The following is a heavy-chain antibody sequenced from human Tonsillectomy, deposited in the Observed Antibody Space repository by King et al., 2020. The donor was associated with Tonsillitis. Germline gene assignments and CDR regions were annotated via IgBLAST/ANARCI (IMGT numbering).Heavy chain of an antibody. CDR2: ISAYNGNT. V-gene: IGHV1-18*01. Sequence: QLVQSGAEVKKPGASVKVSCKASGYTFTSYGISWVRQAPGQGLEWMGWISAYNGNTNYAQKLQGRVTMTTDTSTSTAYMELRSLRSDDTAVYYCARDEGRFWQSLGTVTTLTDYWGQGTLVTVSS. CDR1: GYTFTSYG. CDR3: ARDEGRFWQSLGTVTTLTDY. D-gene: IGHD4-17*01. J-gene: IGHJ4*02.